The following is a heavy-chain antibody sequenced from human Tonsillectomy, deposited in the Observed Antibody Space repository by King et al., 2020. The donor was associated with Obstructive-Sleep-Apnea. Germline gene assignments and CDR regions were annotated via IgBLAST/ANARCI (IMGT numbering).Heavy chain of an antibody. J-gene: IGHJ4*02. CDR1: GYTFSSND. D-gene: IGHD2-2*01. V-gene: IGHV1-8*01. CDR3: AWFLGYCSRTRWGGVAY. CDR2: MNPNTGSA. Sequence: VQLVQSGAEVKKPGASVKVSCRASGYTFSSNDINWVRQATGQGLEWMGWMNPNTGSAGYAQKFQGRVTMTRDTSMSTAYMELSSLRSEDTAVYYCAWFLGYCSRTRWGGVAYWGQGTLVTVSS.